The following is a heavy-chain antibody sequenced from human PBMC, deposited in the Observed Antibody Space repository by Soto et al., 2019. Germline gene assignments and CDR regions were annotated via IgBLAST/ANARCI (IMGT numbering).Heavy chain of an antibody. V-gene: IGHV1-18*01. CDR2: ISGDNGNT. D-gene: IGHD2-15*01. CDR3: APGLLGYCSGGSCYSDS. CDR1: AYTFTNYA. Sequence: QVQLVQSGAEVKKPGASVRVSCQTSAYTFTNYAVSWVRQAPGQGLEWMGWISGDNGNTIYAQKVQGRVTMTTDTSTRKAYMELRSLRSDDTSVYYCAPGLLGYCSGGSCYSDSWGQGTLVTVSS. J-gene: IGHJ4*02.